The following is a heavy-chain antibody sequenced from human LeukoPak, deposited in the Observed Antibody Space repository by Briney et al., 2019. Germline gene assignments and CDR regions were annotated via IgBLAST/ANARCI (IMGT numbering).Heavy chain of an antibody. J-gene: IGHJ4*02. CDR3: ARDGGYCSGGSCYDN. CDR2: ISSSGSTI. V-gene: IGHV3-11*01. D-gene: IGHD2-15*01. CDR1: GFTFSDYY. Sequence: PGGSLRLSCAASGFTFSDYYMSWIRQAPGKGLDWISYISSSGSTIYYADSVEGRFTISRDNAKNSPYLQMNSLRAEDTAVYYCARDGGYCSGGSCYDNWGQGTLVTVSS.